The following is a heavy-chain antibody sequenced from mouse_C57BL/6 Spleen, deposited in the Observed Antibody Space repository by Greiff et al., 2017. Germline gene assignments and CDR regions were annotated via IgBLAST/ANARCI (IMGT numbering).Heavy chain of an antibody. J-gene: IGHJ3*01. V-gene: IGHV3-6*01. CDR2: ISYDGSN. D-gene: IGHD2-4*01. CDR3: AKGIYYDYDEFAY. Sequence: EVQRVESGPGLVKPSQSLSLTCSVTGYSITSGYYWNWIRQFPGNKLEWMGYISYDGSNNYNPSLKNRISITRDTSKNQFFLKLNSVTTEDTATYYCAKGIYYDYDEFAYWGQGTLVTVSA. CDR1: GYSITSGYY.